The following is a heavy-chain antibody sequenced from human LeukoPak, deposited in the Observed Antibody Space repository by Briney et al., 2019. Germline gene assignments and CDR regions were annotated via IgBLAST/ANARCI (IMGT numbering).Heavy chain of an antibody. CDR2: IGGSGSPT. J-gene: IGHJ3*02. V-gene: IGHV3-48*03. Sequence: GGSLRPSCAASGFTFSSYAMSWVRRAPGRGLEWVSYIGGSGSPTHYADSVKGRFTVSRDNAKNSLYLQLNSLRAEDTAVYYCAREIVSTPDTFDIWGQGTVVTVSS. CDR3: AREIVSTPDTFDI. D-gene: IGHD5/OR15-5a*01. CDR1: GFTFSSYA.